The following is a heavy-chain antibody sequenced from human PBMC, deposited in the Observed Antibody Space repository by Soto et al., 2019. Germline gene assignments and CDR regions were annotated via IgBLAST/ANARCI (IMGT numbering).Heavy chain of an antibody. V-gene: IGHV3-48*02. CDR1: GFTFSSYS. CDR3: ARVQPDIVGAPFDY. CDR2: ISSSSSTI. J-gene: IGHJ4*02. Sequence: GGSLRLSCAASGFTFSSYSMNWARQAPGKGLEWVSYISSSSSTIYYADSVKGRFTISRDNAKNSLYLQMNSLRDEDTAVYYRARVQPDIVGAPFDYWGQGTLVTVSS. D-gene: IGHD1-26*01.